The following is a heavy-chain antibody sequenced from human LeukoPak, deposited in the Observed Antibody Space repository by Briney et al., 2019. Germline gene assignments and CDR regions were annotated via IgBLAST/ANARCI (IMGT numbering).Heavy chain of an antibody. J-gene: IGHJ4*02. CDR3: VRSSGTGTFSY. CDR1: GGSIRSSYYY. CDR2: VYYGRSP. V-gene: IGHV4-39*02. D-gene: IGHD6-25*01. Sequence: SETLSLTCTVSGGSIRSSYYYWAWIRQPPGKGLEWIGSVYYGRSPYYNPSLESRATISVDTSKNHFSLKMSSVTAADTAVYYCVRSSGTGTFSYWGQGTLVTVSS.